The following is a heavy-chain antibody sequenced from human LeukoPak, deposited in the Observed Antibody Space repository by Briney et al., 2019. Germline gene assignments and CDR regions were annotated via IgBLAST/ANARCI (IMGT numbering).Heavy chain of an antibody. CDR2: INPNSGDT. CDR3: ARGVVYDRREGAFDI. J-gene: IGHJ3*02. Sequence: PGESLKISCKASGYTFTDYYIHWVRQAPGQGLEWMGWINPNSGDTNYAQMFQGRVTMTRDTSISTAYMELSRLRSDDTAVYYCARGVVYDRREGAFDIWGQGTMVTVSS. V-gene: IGHV1-2*02. CDR1: GYTFTDYY. D-gene: IGHD3-9*01.